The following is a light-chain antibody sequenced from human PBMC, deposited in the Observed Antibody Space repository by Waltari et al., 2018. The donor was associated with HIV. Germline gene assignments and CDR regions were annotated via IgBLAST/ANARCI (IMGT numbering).Light chain of an antibody. Sequence: IRMTQSPSSFSASTGDRVTITCRSSQNITSYFAWYQQKPGKAPNLLIYAASTLQSGVPSRFSGSGSGTDVTLTVSCLQSEDFATYYCQQYYSYPLTFGGGTKVEIK. J-gene: IGKJ4*01. CDR1: QNITSY. CDR3: QQYYSYPLT. V-gene: IGKV1-8*01. CDR2: AAS.